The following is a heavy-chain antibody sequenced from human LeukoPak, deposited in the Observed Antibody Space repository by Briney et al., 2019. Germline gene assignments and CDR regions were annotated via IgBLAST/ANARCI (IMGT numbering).Heavy chain of an antibody. CDR2: ISSSSSTI. J-gene: IGHJ4*02. V-gene: IGHV3-48*04. CDR1: GFTFSNYS. CDR3: ARDLKGSRDGYNLLY. D-gene: IGHD5-24*01. Sequence: QAGGSLRLSCAASGFTFSNYSMKLVRQAPGKGLEWVSYISSSSSTIYYADSVKGRFTISRDNAKNSLYLQMNSLRAEDTAVYYCARDLKGSRDGYNLLYWGQGTLVTVSS.